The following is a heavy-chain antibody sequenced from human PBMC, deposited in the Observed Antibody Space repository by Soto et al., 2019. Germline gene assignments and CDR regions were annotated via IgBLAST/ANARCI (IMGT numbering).Heavy chain of an antibody. V-gene: IGHV4-4*07. D-gene: IGHD3-10*01. Sequence: QVQLQESGPGLVKPSETLSLTCSVSGGPISGHFWSWIRQPAGKGLEWIGRIYSNGITGYNPSLTARVTMSVDTSQNNFSLGLSSLTAADTAVYYCARGPGSYNWFDLCGQGTLVTVSS. CDR2: IYSNGIT. CDR1: GGPISGHF. J-gene: IGHJ5*02. CDR3: ARGPGSYNWFDL.